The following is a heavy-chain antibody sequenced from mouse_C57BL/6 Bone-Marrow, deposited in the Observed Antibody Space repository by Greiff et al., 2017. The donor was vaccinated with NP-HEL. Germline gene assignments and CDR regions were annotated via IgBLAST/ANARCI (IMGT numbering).Heavy chain of an antibody. Sequence: EVKLVESGEGLVKPGGSLKLSCAASGFTFSSYAMSWVRQTPEKRLEWVAYISSGGDYIYYADTVKGRFTISRDKARNTLYLQMSSLKSEDTAMYYCTRRYDYDDGFAYWGQGTLVTVSA. CDR3: TRRYDYDDGFAY. J-gene: IGHJ3*01. CDR2: ISSGGDYI. CDR1: GFTFSSYA. D-gene: IGHD2-4*01. V-gene: IGHV5S21*01.